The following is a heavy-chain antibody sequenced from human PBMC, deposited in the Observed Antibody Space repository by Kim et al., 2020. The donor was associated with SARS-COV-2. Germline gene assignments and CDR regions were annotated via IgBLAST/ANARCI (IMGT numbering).Heavy chain of an antibody. Sequence: GGSLRLSCAASGFTFEDFAMHWVRQVPGRSPEWLSLISGDGDITYYSDAVKGRFTISRDNSNSSLYLQMHSLRIEDVALYYCTKDRARDYFDNSVYDSWGQGTLVTVSS. CDR2: ISGDGDIT. J-gene: IGHJ4*02. CDR3: TKDRARDYFDNSVYDS. CDR1: GFTFEDFA. V-gene: IGHV3-43*02. D-gene: IGHD3-22*01.